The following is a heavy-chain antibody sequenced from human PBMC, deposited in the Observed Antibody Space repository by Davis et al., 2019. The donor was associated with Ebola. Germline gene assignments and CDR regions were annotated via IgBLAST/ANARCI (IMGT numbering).Heavy chain of an antibody. D-gene: IGHD4-17*01. J-gene: IGHJ6*02. CDR1: GYTFTSYD. CDR2: MNPNSGNT. Sequence: AASVKVSCKASGYTFTSYDINWVRQATGQGLEWMGWMNPNSGNTGYAQKFQGRVTMTRNTSISTAYMELSSLRSEDTAVYYCARAYGDYYYYGMDVWGQGTTVTVSS. V-gene: IGHV1-8*01. CDR3: ARAYGDYYYYGMDV.